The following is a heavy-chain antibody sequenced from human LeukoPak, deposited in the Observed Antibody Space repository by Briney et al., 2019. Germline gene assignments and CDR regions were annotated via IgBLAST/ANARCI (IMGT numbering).Heavy chain of an antibody. D-gene: IGHD1-1*01. CDR1: GGSFSNNNYY. CDR3: AKTGTLGYYFDY. Sequence: PSETLSLTCTVSGGSFSNNNYYWCWIRQPPGKGLEWIGSIYYSGSTYYNPSLQSRLTISVDTSKNQFSLKLSSVTAADTAVYYFAKTGTLGYYFDYWGQGALVAVSS. J-gene: IGHJ4*02. V-gene: IGHV4-39*01. CDR2: IYYSGST.